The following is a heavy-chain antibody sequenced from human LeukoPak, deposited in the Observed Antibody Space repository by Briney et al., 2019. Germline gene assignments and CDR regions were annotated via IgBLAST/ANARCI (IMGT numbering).Heavy chain of an antibody. D-gene: IGHD3-10*02. V-gene: IGHV3-66*01. J-gene: IGHJ4*02. CDR3: ARDRYYVPDY. CDR1: GFTVSSNY. CDR2: IYSGGST. Sequence: PGGSLRLSCAASGFTVSSNYMSWVRQAPGKGLEWVSVIYSGGSTYCADSVKGRFTISRDNAKNTLYLQMNSLRAEDTAVYYCARDRYYVPDYWGQGTLVTVSS.